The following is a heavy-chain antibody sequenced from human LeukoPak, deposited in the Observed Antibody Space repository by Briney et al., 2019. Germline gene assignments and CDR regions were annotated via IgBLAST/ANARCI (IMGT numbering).Heavy chain of an antibody. CDR1: GFTFSDYS. CDR3: ARDKSDYFGELFDY. CDR2: IGRNISAI. Sequence: GGSLRLSCAASGFTFSDYSMNWVRQAPGKGLEWVSYIGRNISAIYYADSVRGRVTISRDNAKNSLYLQMNSLRAEDTAVYYCARDKSDYFGELFDYWGQGTLVTVSS. J-gene: IGHJ4*02. V-gene: IGHV3-48*04. D-gene: IGHD3-10*01.